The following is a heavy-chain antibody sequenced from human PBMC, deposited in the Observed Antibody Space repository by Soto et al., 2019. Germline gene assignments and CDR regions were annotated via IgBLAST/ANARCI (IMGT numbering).Heavy chain of an antibody. D-gene: IGHD2-15*01. CDR2: INHSGST. CDR1: GGSFSGYY. CDR3: ARFGLGLDIVVVVAADDAFDI. Sequence: SETLSLTCAVYGGSFSGYYWSWIRQPPGKGLEWIGEINHSGSTNYNPSLKSRVTISVDTSKNQFSLKLSSVAAADTAVYYCARFGLGLDIVVVVAADDAFDIWGQGTMVTVSS. V-gene: IGHV4-34*01. J-gene: IGHJ3*02.